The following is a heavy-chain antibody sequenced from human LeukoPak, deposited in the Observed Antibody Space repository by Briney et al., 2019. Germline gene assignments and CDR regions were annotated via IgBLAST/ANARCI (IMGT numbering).Heavy chain of an antibody. V-gene: IGHV3-15*01. Sequence: GRSLRLSCAASGFTFSNAWMSWVRQAPGKGLEWVGRIKSKTDGGTTDYAAPVKGRFTISRDDSKDKLYLQMNSLKTEDTAVYYCTTDDSGYDYYFDYWGQGTLVTVSS. CDR1: GFTFSNAW. CDR2: IKSKTDGGTT. CDR3: TTDDSGYDYYFDY. D-gene: IGHD5-12*01. J-gene: IGHJ4*02.